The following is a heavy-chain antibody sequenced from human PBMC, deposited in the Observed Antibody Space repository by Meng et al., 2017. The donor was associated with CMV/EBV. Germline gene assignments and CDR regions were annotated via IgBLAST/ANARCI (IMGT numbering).Heavy chain of an antibody. CDR2: IRYDGSNK. D-gene: IGHD5-18*01. V-gene: IGHV3-30*02. Sequence: GESLKISCAASGFTFSSYGMHWVRQAPGKGLEWVAFIRYDGSNKYYADSVKGRFTISRDNSKNTLYLQMNSLRAEDTAVYYCAKVGRGYSYGPIDYWGQGTLVTVSS. CDR3: AKVGRGYSYGPIDY. J-gene: IGHJ4*02. CDR1: GFTFSSYG.